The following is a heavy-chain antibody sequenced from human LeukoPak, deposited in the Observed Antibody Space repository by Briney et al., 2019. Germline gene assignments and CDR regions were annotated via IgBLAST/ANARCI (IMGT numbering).Heavy chain of an antibody. CDR2: ISGSGGST. D-gene: IGHD1-14*01. CDR1: GFTFSSYA. CDR3: AKQGIRTNRSPRVDYYGMDV. J-gene: IGHJ6*02. Sequence: PGGSLRLSCAASGFTFSSYAMSWVRQAPGKGLEWVSAISGSGGSTYYADSVKGRFTISRDNSKNTLYLQMSSLRAEDTAVYYCAKQGIRTNRSPRVDYYGMDVWGQGTTVTVSS. V-gene: IGHV3-23*01.